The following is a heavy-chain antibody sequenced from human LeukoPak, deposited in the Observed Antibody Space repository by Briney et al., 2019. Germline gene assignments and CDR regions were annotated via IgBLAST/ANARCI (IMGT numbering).Heavy chain of an antibody. D-gene: IGHD5-12*01. CDR3: ASDHMATVYYYYYGMDV. Sequence: ASVKVSCKASGYTFTSYGISWVRQAPGQGLEWMGWISAYNGNTNYAQKFQGRVTMTTDTSTSTAYMELRSLRSDDTAVYYCASDHMATVYYYYYGMDVGGQGTTVTVSS. CDR1: GYTFTSYG. CDR2: ISAYNGNT. V-gene: IGHV1-18*01. J-gene: IGHJ6*02.